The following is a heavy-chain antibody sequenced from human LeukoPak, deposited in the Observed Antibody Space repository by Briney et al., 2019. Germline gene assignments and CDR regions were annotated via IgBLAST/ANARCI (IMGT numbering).Heavy chain of an antibody. V-gene: IGHV4-34*01. D-gene: IGHD6-13*01. CDR1: GVSFSAYY. J-gene: IGHJ4*02. CDR2: INHSGST. Sequence: SETLSLTCAVYGVSFSAYYWSWIRQPPGKGLEWIVEINHSGSTNYNPSLKSRVTISVDTSRNQFSLKVSSVTAADTAVYYCARSERSGIYFDYWGQGTLVTVSS. CDR3: ARSERSGIYFDY.